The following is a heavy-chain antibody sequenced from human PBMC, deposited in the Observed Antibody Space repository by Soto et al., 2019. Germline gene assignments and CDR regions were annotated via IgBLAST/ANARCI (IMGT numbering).Heavy chain of an antibody. D-gene: IGHD3-3*01. CDR2: ISSSGSTI. J-gene: IGHJ6*02. V-gene: IGHV3-48*03. CDR1: GFTFSSYE. Sequence: AGGSLRLSCAASGFTFSSYEMNWVRQSPGKGLEWVSYISSSGSTIYYADSVKGRFTISRDNAKNSLYLQMNSLRAEDTAVYYCARTGFGVVTPYYYYGMDVWGQGTTVTVSS. CDR3: ARTGFGVVTPYYYYGMDV.